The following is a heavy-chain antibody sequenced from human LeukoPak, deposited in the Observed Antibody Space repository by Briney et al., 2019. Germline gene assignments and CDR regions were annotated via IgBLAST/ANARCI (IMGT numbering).Heavy chain of an antibody. CDR2: ISSSSSYI. CDR1: GFTFSSYS. D-gene: IGHD6-25*01. J-gene: IGHJ4*02. V-gene: IGHV3-21*04. CDR3: ARDKNPGIAAD. Sequence: GGSLRLSCAASGFTFSSYSMNWVRQAPGKGLEWVSSISSSSSYIYYADSVKGRFTISRDNSKNTLYLQMNSLRAEDTAVYYCARDKNPGIAADWGQGTLVTVSS.